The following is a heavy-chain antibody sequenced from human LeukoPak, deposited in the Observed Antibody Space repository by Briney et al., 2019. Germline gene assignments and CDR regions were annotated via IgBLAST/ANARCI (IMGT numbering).Heavy chain of an antibody. CDR1: GFTFSTYS. V-gene: IGHV3-48*02. J-gene: IGHJ4*02. CDR3: ARGTGSDSRYIDY. D-gene: IGHD3-10*01. Sequence: GGSLRLSCTASGFTFSTYSMNWVRQAPGRGLEWVSYISGSSSSSDGGAMQYADSVKGRFTISRDNDKNSLYLQMNSLRDEDTAVYYCARGTGSDSRYIDYWCQGTLVSVSS. CDR2: ISGSSSSSDGGAM.